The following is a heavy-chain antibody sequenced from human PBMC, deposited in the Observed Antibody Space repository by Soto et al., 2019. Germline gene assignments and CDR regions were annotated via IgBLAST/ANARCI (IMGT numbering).Heavy chain of an antibody. CDR3: AIVQYDSSGYYYLSNYYFDY. CDR2: ISAYNGNT. CDR1: GYTFTSYG. V-gene: IGHV1-18*01. Sequence: ASVKVSCKASGYTFTSYGISWVRQAPGQGLEWMGWISAYNGNTNYAQKLQGRVTMTTDTSTSTAYMELRSLRSDDTAVYYCAIVQYDSSGYYYLSNYYFDYWGQGTLVTVSS. J-gene: IGHJ4*02. D-gene: IGHD3-22*01.